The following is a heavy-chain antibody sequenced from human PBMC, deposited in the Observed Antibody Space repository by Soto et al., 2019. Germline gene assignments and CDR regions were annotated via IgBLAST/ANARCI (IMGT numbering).Heavy chain of an antibody. CDR2: IWYDGSNK. CDR3: ARDTRSIAAAGTNAFDI. J-gene: IGHJ3*02. D-gene: IGHD6-13*01. V-gene: IGHV3-33*01. CDR1: GFTFISYG. Sequence: GGSLRLSCAASGFTFISYGMHWVRQAPGKGLEWVAVIWYDGSNKYYADSVKGRFTISRDNSKNTLYLQMNSLRAEDTAVYYCARDTRSIAAAGTNAFDIWGQGTMVTVS.